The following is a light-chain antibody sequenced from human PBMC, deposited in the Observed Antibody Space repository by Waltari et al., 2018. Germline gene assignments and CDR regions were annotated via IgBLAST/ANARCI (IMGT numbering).Light chain of an antibody. V-gene: IGLV1-47*01. CDR2: RNN. J-gene: IGLJ3*02. CDR1: DSNIGSKF. CDR3: ATWDDSLSGPV. Sequence: QSVLTQPPSASGTPGQRVTISCSGSDSNIGSKFVFWYQHVPGPGPKLLLYRNNQRPSGVSDRFSGSKSGTSASLAISGLRSEDEAQYYCATWDDSLSGPVFGGGTKLTVL.